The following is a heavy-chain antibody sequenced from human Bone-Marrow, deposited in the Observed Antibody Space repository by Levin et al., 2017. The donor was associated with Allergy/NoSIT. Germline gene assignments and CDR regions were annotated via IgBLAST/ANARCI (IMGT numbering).Heavy chain of an antibody. Sequence: GESLKISCKGSGYPFTSYWIAWVRQMPGKGLEWVGIMYPGDSETRYSPSFQGQVTISADKSISTASLQWNSLKASDTAVYYCARTPPYCGTNCYVYWYFDLWGRGTAVTVSS. V-gene: IGHV5-51*01. CDR1: GYPFTSYW. J-gene: IGHJ2*01. CDR3: ARTPPYCGTNCYVYWYFDL. D-gene: IGHD1-1*01. CDR2: MYPGDSET.